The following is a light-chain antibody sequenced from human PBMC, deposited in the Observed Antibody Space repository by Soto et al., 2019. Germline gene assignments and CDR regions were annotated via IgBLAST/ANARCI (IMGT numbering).Light chain of an antibody. CDR2: DAS. CDR3: QQRSNWPIP. CDR1: QSVSSY. Sequence: EIVLTQSPATLSLSPVERATLSCRASQSVSSYLAWYQQKPGQAPRLLIYDASNRATGIPARFSGSGTGTDFSLTISSLEPEDFAVYYCQQRSNWPIPFGLGTGLEIK. V-gene: IGKV3-11*01. J-gene: IGKJ5*01.